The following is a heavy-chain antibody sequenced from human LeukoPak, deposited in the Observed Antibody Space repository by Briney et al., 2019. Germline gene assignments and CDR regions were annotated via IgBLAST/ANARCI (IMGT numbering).Heavy chain of an antibody. CDR1: GFTFSSYA. CDR2: ISYDGSNK. D-gene: IGHD2-2*02. CDR3: ARDSIPDY. V-gene: IGHV3-30-3*01. Sequence: GGPLRLSCAASGFTFSSYAMHWVRQAPGKGLEWVAVISYDGSNKYYADSVKGRFTISRDISKNTLYLQMNSLRAEDTAVYYCARDSIPDYWGQGTLVTVSS. J-gene: IGHJ4*02.